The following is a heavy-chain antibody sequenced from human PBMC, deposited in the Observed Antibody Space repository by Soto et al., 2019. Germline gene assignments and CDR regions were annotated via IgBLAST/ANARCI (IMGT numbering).Heavy chain of an antibody. D-gene: IGHD6-19*01. J-gene: IGHJ4*02. CDR1: GFTFTSYW. CDR2: INSDGSST. CDR3: ARAQVVAGTGGYY. V-gene: IGHV3-74*01. Sequence: PWGSLRLSCAASGFTFTSYWMHWVRQAPGKGLVWVSRINSDGSSTSYADSVKGRFTISRDNAKNTLYLQMNSLRAEDTAVYYCARAQVVAGTGGYYWGQGALVTVSS.